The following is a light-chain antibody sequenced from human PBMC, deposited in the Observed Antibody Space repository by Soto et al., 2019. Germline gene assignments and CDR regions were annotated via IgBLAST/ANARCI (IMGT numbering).Light chain of an antibody. V-gene: IGLV2-14*03. J-gene: IGLJ1*01. CDR2: GVT. Sequence: QSALTQPASVSGSPGQSITISCTGTSSDIGRYNYVSWYQQHPGKAPKLMIYGVTNRPSGVSNRFSGSKSGNTASLSISGLQAEDEADYYCSSYTTSTTFVFGSGTKLTVL. CDR3: SSYTTSTTFV. CDR1: SSDIGRYNY.